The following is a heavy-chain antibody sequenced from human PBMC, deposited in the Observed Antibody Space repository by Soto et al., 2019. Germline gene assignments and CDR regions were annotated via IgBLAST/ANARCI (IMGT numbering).Heavy chain of an antibody. V-gene: IGHV3-7*03. CDR2: ISQDGSKK. Sequence: PGESLKISCAASGFIFSSSLMNWVRQAPGKGLEWVAIISQDGSKKFYVDSVKGRFTISRDNSKNTLYLQMNSLRAEDTAVYFCAKWIVAGYCSGGSCHPFDPWGQGTLVTVSS. J-gene: IGHJ5*02. CDR1: GFIFSSSL. D-gene: IGHD2-15*01. CDR3: AKWIVAGYCSGGSCHPFDP.